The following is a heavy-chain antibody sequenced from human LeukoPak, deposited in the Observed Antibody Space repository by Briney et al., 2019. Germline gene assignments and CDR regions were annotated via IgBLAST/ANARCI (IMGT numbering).Heavy chain of an antibody. J-gene: IGHJ5*01. Sequence: GGSLRLSCAASGFSFSSNWMTWVRQAPGKGLEWVGNINPDGSEKFYVDSVRGRFTISRDNAKSSLYLQMSSLRADDTAVYYCAGGPRTNWWKQVSILFDPWGQGTLVTVSS. CDR1: GFSFSSNW. D-gene: IGHD5-18*01. V-gene: IGHV3-7*04. CDR3: AGGPRTNWWKQVSILFDP. CDR2: INPDGSEK.